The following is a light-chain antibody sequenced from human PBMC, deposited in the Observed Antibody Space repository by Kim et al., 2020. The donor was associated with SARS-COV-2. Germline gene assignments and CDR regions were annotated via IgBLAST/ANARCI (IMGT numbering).Light chain of an antibody. CDR1: SLRSYY. J-gene: IGLJ2*01. CDR3: NSRDSTANR. Sequence: SVALGQTVRITCQGDSLRSYYASWYQQKPGQAPVLVIYSKNNRPSGIPDRFSGSYSGNTASLTITGAQAEDEAVYYCNSRDSTANRFGGGTQLTVL. V-gene: IGLV3-19*01. CDR2: SKN.